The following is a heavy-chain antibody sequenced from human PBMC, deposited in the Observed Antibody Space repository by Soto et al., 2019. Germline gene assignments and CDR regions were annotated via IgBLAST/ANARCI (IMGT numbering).Heavy chain of an antibody. Sequence: EVPLVESGGGLVQPGGSLRLSCAASGFTVSSNYMNWVLQAPGTGLEGVSVIYSAGSTYYADSVKGRFTISRDNSKNTLYLQMNSLRAEDTAVYYCARSGAVAGSYDYWGQGTLVTVSS. CDR2: IYSAGST. CDR1: GFTVSSNY. V-gene: IGHV3-66*01. J-gene: IGHJ4*02. CDR3: ARSGAVAGSYDY. D-gene: IGHD6-19*01.